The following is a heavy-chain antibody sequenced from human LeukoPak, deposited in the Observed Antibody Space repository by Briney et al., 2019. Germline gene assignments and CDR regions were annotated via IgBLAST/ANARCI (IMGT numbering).Heavy chain of an antibody. Sequence: GASVKVSCKASGGTFSSYAISWVRQAPGQGLEWMGGIIPIFGTANYAQKFQGRVTMTRDTSTSTVYMELSSLRSEDTAVYYCAREFEGDYGDYSRNYAFDIWGQGTMVTVSS. D-gene: IGHD4-17*01. V-gene: IGHV1-69*05. CDR2: IIPIFGTA. CDR3: AREFEGDYGDYSRNYAFDI. J-gene: IGHJ3*02. CDR1: GGTFSSYA.